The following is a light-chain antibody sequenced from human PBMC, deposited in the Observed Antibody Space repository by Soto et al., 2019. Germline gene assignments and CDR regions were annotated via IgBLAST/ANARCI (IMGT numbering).Light chain of an antibody. J-gene: IGLJ1*01. V-gene: IGLV2-14*01. CDR2: DVS. CDR3: SSYTSSITLYV. Sequence: QSALTQPPSVSGSPGQSITISCTGTSSDVGGYNYVSWYQQHPGKAPKLMIYDVSNRPSGVSNRFSGSKSGNTASLTISGLQAEDEADYYCSSYTSSITLYVFGTGTKVTVL. CDR1: SSDVGGYNY.